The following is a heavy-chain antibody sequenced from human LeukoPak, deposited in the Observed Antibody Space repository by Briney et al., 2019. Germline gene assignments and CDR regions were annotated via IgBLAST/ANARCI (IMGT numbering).Heavy chain of an antibody. Sequence: ASVKVSCKASGYTFTGYYMHWVRQAPGQGLEWMGWINPNSGGTNYAQKFQGRVTMTRNTSISTAYMELSSLRSEDTAVYYCARFPRGWHPDYWGQGTLVTVSS. D-gene: IGHD6-19*01. CDR1: GYTFTGYY. CDR3: ARFPRGWHPDY. J-gene: IGHJ4*02. CDR2: INPNSGGT. V-gene: IGHV1-2*02.